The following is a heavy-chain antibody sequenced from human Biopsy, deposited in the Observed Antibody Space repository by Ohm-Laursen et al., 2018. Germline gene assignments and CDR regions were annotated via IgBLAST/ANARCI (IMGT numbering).Heavy chain of an antibody. CDR3: AQTRNDYGGFYFDY. D-gene: IGHD4/OR15-4a*01. Sequence: SETLSLTCTLSGASVRSHFLTRIRQPPGKGLEWIGTIRNTYFRTSLKSRVTMSVDTSKNQFSLKLSSVTAADTGVYYCAQTRNDYGGFYFDYWGRGTLVTVSS. CDR1: GASVRSHF. J-gene: IGHJ4*02. CDR2: IRNT. V-gene: IGHV4-59*04.